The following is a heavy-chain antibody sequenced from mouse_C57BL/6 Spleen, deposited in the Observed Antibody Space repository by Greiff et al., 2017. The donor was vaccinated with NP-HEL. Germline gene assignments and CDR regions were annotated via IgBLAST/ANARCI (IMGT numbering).Heavy chain of an antibody. CDR3: ARIWYAMDY. V-gene: IGHV1-26*01. Sequence: QQSHGKSLEWIGDINPNNGGTSYNQKFKGKATLTVDKSSSTAYMELRSLTSEDSAVYYCARIWYAMDYWGQGTSVTVSS. CDR2: INPNNGGT. J-gene: IGHJ4*01.